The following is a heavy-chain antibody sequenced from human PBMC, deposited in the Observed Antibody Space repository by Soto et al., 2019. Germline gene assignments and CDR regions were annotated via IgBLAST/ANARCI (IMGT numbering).Heavy chain of an antibody. Sequence: GGSLRLSCAASGFTFSSYGMHWVRQAPGKGLEWVAVIWYDGSNKYYADSVKGRFTISRDNSKNTLYLQMNSLRAEDTAVYYCARDAGGEWELPKYYFDYWGQGTLVTVSS. CDR3: ARDAGGEWELPKYYFDY. V-gene: IGHV3-33*01. D-gene: IGHD1-26*01. CDR1: GFTFSSYG. CDR2: IWYDGSNK. J-gene: IGHJ4*02.